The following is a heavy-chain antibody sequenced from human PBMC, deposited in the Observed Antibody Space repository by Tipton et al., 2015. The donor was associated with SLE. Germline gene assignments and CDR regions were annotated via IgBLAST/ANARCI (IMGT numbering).Heavy chain of an antibody. CDR1: GGSISSHY. J-gene: IGHJ4*02. Sequence: LRLSCTVSGGSISSHYWSWIRQPPGKGLEWIGYIYYSGGTHYNPSLTSRVTISVDTSKNQSSLKLSSVTAADTAVYYCAGVSESGWYYFDYWGQGTLVTVSS. D-gene: IGHD6-19*01. CDR3: AGVSESGWYYFDY. CDR2: IYYSGGT. V-gene: IGHV4-59*11.